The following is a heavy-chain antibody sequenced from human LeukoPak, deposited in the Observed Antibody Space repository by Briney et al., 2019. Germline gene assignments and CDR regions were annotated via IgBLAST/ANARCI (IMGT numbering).Heavy chain of an antibody. CDR3: ARGASAHGDYFVY. Sequence: PGGSLRLSCAASGFTFSSYWMSWVRQAPGKGLEWVANTKQDGSEKHYVDSVKGRFTISRDNAKNSLYLQMNSLRDEDTAVYYCARGASAHGDYFVYWGQGTLVTVSS. V-gene: IGHV3-7*01. D-gene: IGHD4-17*01. CDR1: GFTFSSYW. J-gene: IGHJ4*02. CDR2: TKQDGSEK.